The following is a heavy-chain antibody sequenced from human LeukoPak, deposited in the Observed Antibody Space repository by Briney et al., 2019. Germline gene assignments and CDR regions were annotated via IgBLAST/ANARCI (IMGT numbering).Heavy chain of an antibody. CDR3: ARASSMIVVWFDY. J-gene: IGHJ4*02. CDR2: IYYSGST. D-gene: IGHD3-22*01. CDR1: GGSISSGDYY. Sequence: PSQTLSLTCTVSGGSISSGDYYWSWIRQPPGKGLEWIGYIYYSGSTYYNPSLKSRVTISVDTSKNQFSLKLSSVTAADTAVYYCARASSMIVVWFDYWGQGTLVTVSS. V-gene: IGHV4-30-4*01.